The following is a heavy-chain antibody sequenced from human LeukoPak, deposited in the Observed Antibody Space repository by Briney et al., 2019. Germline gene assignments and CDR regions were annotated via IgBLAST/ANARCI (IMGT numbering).Heavy chain of an antibody. J-gene: IGHJ4*02. CDR1: GGSISSGDYY. CDR2: IYYSGST. Sequence: PSETLSHTCTVSGGSISSGDYYWSWIRQPPGKGLEWIGYIYYSGSTYYNPSLKSRVTISVDTSKNQFSLKLSSVTAADTAVYYCARGTPGRYDFWSGYSVWGQGTLVTVSS. V-gene: IGHV4-30-4*08. CDR3: ARGTPGRYDFWSGYSV. D-gene: IGHD3-3*01.